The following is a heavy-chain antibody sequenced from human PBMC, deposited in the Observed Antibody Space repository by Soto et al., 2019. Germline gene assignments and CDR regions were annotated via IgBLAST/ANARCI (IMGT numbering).Heavy chain of an antibody. CDR2: INHSGST. V-gene: IGHV4-34*01. Sequence: SETLSLTCAVYGVSFSGYYWSWIRQPPGKGLEWIGEINHSGSTNYNPSLKSRVTISVDTSKNQFSLKLSSVTAADTAVYYCARGALYCSGGSCYSEEYYFDYWGQGTLVTVSS. CDR1: GVSFSGYY. J-gene: IGHJ4*02. CDR3: ARGALYCSGGSCYSEEYYFDY. D-gene: IGHD2-15*01.